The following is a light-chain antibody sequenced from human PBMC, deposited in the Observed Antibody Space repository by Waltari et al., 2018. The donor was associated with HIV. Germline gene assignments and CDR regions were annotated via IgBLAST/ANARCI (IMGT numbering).Light chain of an antibody. CDR3: QVWDSTSDHCV. CDR1: NIGMNR. CDR2: DDS. V-gene: IGLV3-21*02. Sequence: SYVLTQPPSVSVAPGQTARIPCGGANIGMNRAHWYLQKPGQAPVLVVHDDSDRPSGIPERFSGSNSGNTATLTISTVEAGDEADYYCQVWDSTSDHCVFGGGTKLTVL. J-gene: IGLJ2*01.